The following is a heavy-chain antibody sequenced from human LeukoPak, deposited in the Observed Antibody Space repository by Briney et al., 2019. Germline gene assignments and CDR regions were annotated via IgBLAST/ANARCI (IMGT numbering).Heavy chain of an antibody. V-gene: IGHV1-8*03. D-gene: IGHD3-10*01. CDR3: ARSFMVRGVPFGY. CDR2: MNPNSGNT. CDR1: GYTFTSYD. J-gene: IGHJ4*02. Sequence: ASVKVSCKASGYTFTSYDINWVRQATGQGLEWMGWMNPNSGNTGYAQKFQGRVTITRNTSISTAYMELSSLRSEDTAVYYCARSFMVRGVPFGYWGQGTLVTVSS.